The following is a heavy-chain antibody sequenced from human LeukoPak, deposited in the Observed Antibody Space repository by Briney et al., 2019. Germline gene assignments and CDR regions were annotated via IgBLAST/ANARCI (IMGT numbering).Heavy chain of an antibody. CDR1: GFTFNSYA. Sequence: GGSLRLSCAASGFTFNSYAMSWVRKAPGKGLDWASGIRGSGGSTYPADSVKGRFSISRDNSRNTVFLQMHSLRAEDTALYYCAKTTAGYSSGRYPGWPVDYWGQGTLVTVSS. CDR2: IRGSGGST. V-gene: IGHV3-23*01. D-gene: IGHD6-19*01. J-gene: IGHJ4*02. CDR3: AKTTAGYSSGRYPGWPVDY.